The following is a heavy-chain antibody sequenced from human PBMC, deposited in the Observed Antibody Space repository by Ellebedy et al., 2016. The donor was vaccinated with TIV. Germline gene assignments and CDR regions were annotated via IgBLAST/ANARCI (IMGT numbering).Heavy chain of an antibody. D-gene: IGHD2-21*02. Sequence: PGGSLRLSCEASGFTFRTYGMHWVRQAPGKGLEWVAFIWYDGGNKYYADSVKGRFTISRDNSKNTLYLQMNNLGAEDTAVFYCARNRHVERGDCLDYWGQGTLVTVSS. CDR2: IWYDGGNK. J-gene: IGHJ4*02. CDR3: ARNRHVERGDCLDY. CDR1: GFTFRTYG. V-gene: IGHV3-33*01.